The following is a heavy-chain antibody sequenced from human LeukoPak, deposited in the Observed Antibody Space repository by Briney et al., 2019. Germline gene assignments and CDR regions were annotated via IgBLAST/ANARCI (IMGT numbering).Heavy chain of an antibody. J-gene: IGHJ6*04. Sequence: SVKVSCKASGDTFSSYAISWVRQAPGQGLEWMGGVIPIFGTANYAQKFQGRVTITADKSTSTAYMELRSLRSEDTAVYYCARGLLWFGELPYYYYYGMDVWGKGTTVTVSS. V-gene: IGHV1-69*06. D-gene: IGHD3-10*01. CDR1: GDTFSSYA. CDR2: VIPIFGTA. CDR3: ARGLLWFGELPYYYYYGMDV.